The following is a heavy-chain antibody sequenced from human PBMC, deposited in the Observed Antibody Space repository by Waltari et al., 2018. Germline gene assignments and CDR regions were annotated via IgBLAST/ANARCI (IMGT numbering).Heavy chain of an antibody. D-gene: IGHD3-3*01. CDR1: GLTFSKIW. CDR3: AGGPGTYWSGLLDY. J-gene: IGHJ4*02. V-gene: IGHV3-15*02. CDR2: IKSKMDGGST. Sequence: EVQLVESGGTLVKPGGSLRLSCEVSGLTFSKIWLSWVRQAPGKGLEGVGRIKSKMDGGSTDYAAPVSGRFSISRDDSKNMLFLEMNSLKTEDTAVYYCAGGPGTYWSGLLDYWGQGAQVTVSS.